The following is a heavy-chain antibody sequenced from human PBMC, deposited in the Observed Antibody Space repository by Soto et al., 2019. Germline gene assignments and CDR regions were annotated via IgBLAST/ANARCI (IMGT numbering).Heavy chain of an antibody. CDR2: LSGGGTST. J-gene: IGHJ4*02. CDR1: GFTVINDA. Sequence: SGFTVINDAMNWVRQAPGNGLGGVSGLSGGGTSTYCADSVKGRFTISRDNSRDTLFLQMNSLTAEDTAVYYCAKATTNGGWFNPFDSWGQGALVTVSS. D-gene: IGHD6-19*01. CDR3: AKATTNGGWFNPFDS. V-gene: IGHV3-23*01.